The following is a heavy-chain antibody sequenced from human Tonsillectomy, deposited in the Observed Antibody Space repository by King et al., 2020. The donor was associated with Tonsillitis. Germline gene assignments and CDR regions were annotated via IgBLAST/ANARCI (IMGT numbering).Heavy chain of an antibody. Sequence: VQLVESGGGLVKPGGSLRLSCAASGFTFSSYSMNWVRRAPGKGLEWVSSISSGSSYIYYADSLKGRFTISRDNAKNSLYLQMNSLRVEDTAVYFCARGDTSGYYYFDYWGQGTLVTVSS. D-gene: IGHD3-22*01. CDR2: ISSGSSYI. CDR3: ARGDTSGYYYFDY. CDR1: GFTFSSYS. V-gene: IGHV3-21*01. J-gene: IGHJ4*02.